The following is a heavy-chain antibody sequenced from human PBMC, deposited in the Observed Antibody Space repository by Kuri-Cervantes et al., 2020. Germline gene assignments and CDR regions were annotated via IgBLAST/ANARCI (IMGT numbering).Heavy chain of an antibody. CDR2: ISGTSGYI. V-gene: IGHV3-21*01. CDR1: GFTFSSYG. CDR3: ARGYSQGGY. D-gene: IGHD1-1*01. J-gene: IGHJ4*02. Sequence: GESLKISCAASGFTFSSYGMHWVRQAPGKGLEWVSSISGTSGYIYYADSVKGRFTISRDNANNSLYLQMNSLRAEDTAVYYCARGYSQGGYWGQGTLVTVSS.